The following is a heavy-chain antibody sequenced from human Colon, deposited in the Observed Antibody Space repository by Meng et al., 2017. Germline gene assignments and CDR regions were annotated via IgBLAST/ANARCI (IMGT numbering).Heavy chain of an antibody. CDR2: IYASGSA. Sequence: QLQESGPGLVKPSETLSLTCNVSGVSIRSSSYYWGWIRQAPGKGLEWIGSIYASGSAPNNPSLKSRVTISVDTSKNQFSLSLTSVTAADTAVYYCARAVAGDTFDYWGQGTRVTCYS. J-gene: IGHJ4*02. CDR1: GVSIRSSSYY. CDR3: ARAVAGDTFDY. D-gene: IGHD6-19*01. V-gene: IGHV4-39*01.